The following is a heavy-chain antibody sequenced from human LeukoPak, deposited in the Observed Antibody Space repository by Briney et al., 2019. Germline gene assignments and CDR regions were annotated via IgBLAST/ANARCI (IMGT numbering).Heavy chain of an antibody. CDR3: ARDYYGSGTLGY. D-gene: IGHD3-10*01. CDR1: GGSFSDFY. Sequence: SETLSLTCAVYGGSFSDFYWSWIRQPPGKGLEWIAEINHTGSTNYNPSLKSRVTISVDTSENQFSLKLSSVTAADTAVYYCARDYYGSGTLGYWGQGTLVTVSS. CDR2: INHTGST. V-gene: IGHV4-34*01. J-gene: IGHJ4*02.